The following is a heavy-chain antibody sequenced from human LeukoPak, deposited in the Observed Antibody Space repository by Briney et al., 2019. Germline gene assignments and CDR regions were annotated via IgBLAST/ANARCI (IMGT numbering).Heavy chain of an antibody. J-gene: IGHJ4*02. Sequence: SETLSLTCTFSGGSIIGYYWTWIRQPPGKGLEWIGYIYYSGTTNYNPALESRVTISIDTSRNQFSLRLSSVTAADTAVYHCASENYGSGSLNYWGQGTLATVSS. CDR3: ASENYGSGSLNY. D-gene: IGHD3-10*01. CDR2: IYYSGTT. CDR1: GGSIIGYY. V-gene: IGHV4-59*08.